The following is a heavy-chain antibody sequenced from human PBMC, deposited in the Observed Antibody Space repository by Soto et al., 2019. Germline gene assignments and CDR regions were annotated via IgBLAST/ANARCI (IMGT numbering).Heavy chain of an antibody. CDR1: GFTFSSYS. CDR3: ARDAVSYGSGIYGMHV. D-gene: IGHD3-10*01. CDR2: ISSSSSYI. Sequence: GGALRLSCAASGFTFSSYSMNWVRQAPGKGLEWVSSISSSSSYIYYADSVKGRFTISRDNAKNSLYLQMNSLRAEDTAVYYCARDAVSYGSGIYGMHVWGQGTTVTVS. V-gene: IGHV3-21*01. J-gene: IGHJ6*02.